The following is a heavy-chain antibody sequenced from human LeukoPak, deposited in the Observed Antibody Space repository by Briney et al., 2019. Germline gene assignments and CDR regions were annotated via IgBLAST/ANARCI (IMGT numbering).Heavy chain of an antibody. CDR3: AGRRWELPYYYYMDV. J-gene: IGHJ6*03. V-gene: IGHV3-23*01. CDR1: GFTFSSYA. D-gene: IGHD1-26*01. CDR2: ISGSGGST. Sequence: GESLRLSCAASGFTFSSYAMSWVRQAPGKGLEWVSAISGSGGSTYYADSVKGRFTISRDNSKNTLYLQMNSLRAEDTAVYYCAGRRWELPYYYYMDVWGKGTTVTVSS.